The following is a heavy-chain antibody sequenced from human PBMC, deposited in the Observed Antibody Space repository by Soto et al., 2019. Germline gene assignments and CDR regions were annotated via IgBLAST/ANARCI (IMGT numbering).Heavy chain of an antibody. CDR3: ARYCSSTSCKFDP. CDR1: GYTFTGYY. J-gene: IGHJ5*02. V-gene: IGHV1-2*02. D-gene: IGHD2-2*01. Sequence: ASVKVSCKASGYTFTGYYIHWVRQAPGQGLGWMGGINPNSGASNYAQKFQGRVTMTRDTSISTGYMELSRLRSDDTAVYYCARYCSSTSCKFDPWGQGTLVTVSS. CDR2: INPNSGAS.